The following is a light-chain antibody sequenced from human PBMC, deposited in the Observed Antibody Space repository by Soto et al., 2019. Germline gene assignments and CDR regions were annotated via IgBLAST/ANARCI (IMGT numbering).Light chain of an antibody. CDR2: GAS. J-gene: IGKJ1*01. CDR3: QQYGNSPQT. CDR1: QSVSSF. V-gene: IGKV3-20*01. Sequence: EIVLTQSPATLSVSPGERATLSCRASQSVSSFLAWYKQKPGQAPRLLIYGASSRATGIPNRFSGSGSGTDFTLTISRLEPEDFAVYYCQQYGNSPQTFGQGTKVDIK.